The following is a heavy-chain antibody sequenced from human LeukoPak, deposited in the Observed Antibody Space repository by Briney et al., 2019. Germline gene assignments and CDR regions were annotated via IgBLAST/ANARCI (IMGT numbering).Heavy chain of an antibody. D-gene: IGHD3-10*01. CDR2: ISSGGDTK. J-gene: IGHJ4*02. Sequence: GGSLRLSCAASEFVFSDYYMSWVRQAPGKGLEWVSYISSGGDTKYYADSVKGRFTISRDNAKDSLYLQMNNLRAEDTAVYYCAREMGGDYGSGTFFDLWGQGNMVTVSS. CDR3: AREMGGDYGSGTFFDL. V-gene: IGHV3-11*01. CDR1: EFVFSDYY.